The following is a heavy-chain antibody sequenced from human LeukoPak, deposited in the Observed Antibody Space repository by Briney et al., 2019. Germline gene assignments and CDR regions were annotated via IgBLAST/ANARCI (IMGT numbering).Heavy chain of an antibody. CDR3: AKDLYCSSTSCPAGQYYYYYGMDV. V-gene: IGHV3-43D*04. Sequence: PGGSLRPSCAASGFTFDDYAMHWVRQAPGKGLEWVSLISWDGGSTYYADSVKGRFTISRDNSKNSLYLQMNSLRAEDTALYYCAKDLYCSSTSCPAGQYYYYYGMDVWGKGTTVTVSS. D-gene: IGHD2-2*01. CDR1: GFTFDDYA. CDR2: ISWDGGST. J-gene: IGHJ6*04.